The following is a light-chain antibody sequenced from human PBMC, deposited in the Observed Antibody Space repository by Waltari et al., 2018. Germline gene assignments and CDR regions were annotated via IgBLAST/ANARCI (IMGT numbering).Light chain of an antibody. V-gene: IGKV2-28*01. CDR1: QSLLHSNGYNY. J-gene: IGKJ2*01. CDR2: LGS. Sequence: DIVMTQSPLSLPVTPGAPASISCRSSQSLLHSNGYNYLDWYLQKPGQSPRLLIYLGSNRASGVPDRFSGSGSGTDFTLQISRVEAEDVGVYYCMQALQIPDTFGQGTKLEIK. CDR3: MQALQIPDT.